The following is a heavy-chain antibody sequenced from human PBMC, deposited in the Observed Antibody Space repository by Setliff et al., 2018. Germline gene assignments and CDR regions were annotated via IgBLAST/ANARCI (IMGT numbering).Heavy chain of an antibody. CDR1: GASISSGSNY. J-gene: IGHJ5*02. CDR2: ILSSGGT. Sequence: PSETLSLTCSVSGASISSGSNYWSWIRQPAGKGVEWIGHILSSGGTNYNPSLKNRVPISLDTSKNQFSLNLNSVTAADTAVYFCARDTPHDPVSSNWYRNWFDPWGQGILVTVSS. D-gene: IGHD6-13*01. V-gene: IGHV4-61*09. CDR3: ARDTPHDPVSSNWYRNWFDP.